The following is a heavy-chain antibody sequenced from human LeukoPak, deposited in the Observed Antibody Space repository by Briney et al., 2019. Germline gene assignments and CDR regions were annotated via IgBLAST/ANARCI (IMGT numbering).Heavy chain of an antibody. CDR2: MYYSGST. J-gene: IGHJ4*02. Sequence: SETLSLTCTVSGGSISSSTYYWGWIRQPPGKGLEWIGSMYYSGSTYYNPSLKSRVTISVDTSKNQFSLKLRSVTAADTAVYYCAREARFALPVVGSGDYWGQGTLVTVSS. V-gene: IGHV4-39*07. D-gene: IGHD6-19*01. CDR1: GGSISSSTYY. CDR3: AREARFALPVVGSGDY.